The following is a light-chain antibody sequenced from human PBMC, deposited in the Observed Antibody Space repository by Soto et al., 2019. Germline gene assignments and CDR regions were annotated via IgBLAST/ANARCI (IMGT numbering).Light chain of an antibody. CDR1: QSISSTY. V-gene: IGKV3-20*01. J-gene: IGKJ3*01. CDR2: GAS. Sequence: EIVLTQSPGTLSLSPGERATLSCRASQSISSTYLAWYQQKPGQPPRLLIYGASSRAAGIPDRFSGSGYGTDFTLTISRLETEDFAVYYGQQYGTFGPGTKVDIK. CDR3: QQYGT.